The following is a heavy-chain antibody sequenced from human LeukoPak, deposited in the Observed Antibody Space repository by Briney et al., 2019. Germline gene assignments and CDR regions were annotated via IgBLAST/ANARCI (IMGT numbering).Heavy chain of an antibody. V-gene: IGHV4-34*01. D-gene: IGHD6-19*01. CDR3: ARGASIAVAGYFDY. CDR1: GGSFSGYY. J-gene: IGHJ4*02. Sequence: PSETLSLTCAVYGGSFSGYYWSWIRQPPGKGLEWIGEINHSGSTNYNPSLKSRVTISVDTSKNQLSLKLSSVTAADTAVYYCARGASIAVAGYFDYWGQGTLVTVSS. CDR2: INHSGST.